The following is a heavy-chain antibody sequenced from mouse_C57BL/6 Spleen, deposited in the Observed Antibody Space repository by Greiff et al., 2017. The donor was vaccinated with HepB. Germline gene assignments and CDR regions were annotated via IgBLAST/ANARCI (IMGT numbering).Heavy chain of an antibody. CDR2: IYPGSGST. CDR3: ARNYYGSSPYWYFDV. J-gene: IGHJ1*03. D-gene: IGHD1-1*01. CDR1: GYTFTSYW. Sequence: QVQLQQSGAELVKPGASVKMSCKASGYTFTSYWITWVKQRPGQGLEWIGDIYPGSGSTNYNEKFKSKATLTVDTSSSTAYMQLSSLTSEDSAVYYGARNYYGSSPYWYFDVWGTGTTVTVSS. V-gene: IGHV1-55*01.